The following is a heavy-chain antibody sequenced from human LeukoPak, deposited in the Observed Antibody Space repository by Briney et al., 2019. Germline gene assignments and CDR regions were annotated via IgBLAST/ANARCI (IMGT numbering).Heavy chain of an antibody. CDR3: AREITVTTGWFDP. D-gene: IGHD4-17*01. CDR2: IKQDGSEK. V-gene: IGHV3-7*01. CDR1: GFTFSIYA. Sequence: PGGSLRLSCAASGFTFSIYAMSWVRQAPGKGLEWVADIKQDGSEKYYVDSVKGRFTISRDNAKNSLYLQMNSLRAEDTAVYYCAREITVTTGWFDPWGQGTLVTVSS. J-gene: IGHJ5*02.